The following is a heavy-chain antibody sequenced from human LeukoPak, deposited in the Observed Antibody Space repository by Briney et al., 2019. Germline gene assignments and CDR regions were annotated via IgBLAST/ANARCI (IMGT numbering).Heavy chain of an antibody. CDR3: ARAARRPYSGSYYSAY. CDR2: MNPNCGNT. J-gene: IGHJ4*02. V-gene: IGHV1-8*01. CDR1: GYTFTSYD. D-gene: IGHD1-26*01. Sequence: ASVKVSCKASGYTFTSYDINWVRQATGQGLEWMGWMNPNCGNTGYAQKFQGRVTMTRNTSISTAYMELSSLRSEDTAVYYCARAARRPYSGSYYSAYWGQGTLVTVSS.